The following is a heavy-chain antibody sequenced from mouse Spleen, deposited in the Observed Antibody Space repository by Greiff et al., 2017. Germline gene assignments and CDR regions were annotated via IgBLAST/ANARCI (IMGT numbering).Heavy chain of an antibody. J-gene: IGHJ3*01. CDR1: GYTFTDYE. V-gene: IGHV1-15*01. CDR2: IDPETGGT. CDR3: TSNRPWFAY. Sequence: ESGAELVRPGASVTLSCKASGYTFTDYEMHWVKQTPVHGLEWIGAIDPETGGTAYNQKFKGKAILTADKSSSTAYMELRSLTSEDSAVYYCTSNRPWFAYWGQGTLVTVSA.